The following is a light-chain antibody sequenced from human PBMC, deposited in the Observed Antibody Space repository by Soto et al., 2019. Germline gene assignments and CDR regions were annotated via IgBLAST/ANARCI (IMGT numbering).Light chain of an antibody. J-gene: IGKJ3*01. V-gene: IGKV3-20*01. CDR2: SAS. CDR1: QSVSSTY. CDR3: EQYNTSILFT. Sequence: IVMTQSPGTLSLSPGDRASLSCRASQSVSSTYLAWYQQKPGQAPRLLIYSASRRATGIPDRFSGSGSGTDFTLTISRLEPEDFAVYYCEQYNTSILFTFGPGTTVDIK.